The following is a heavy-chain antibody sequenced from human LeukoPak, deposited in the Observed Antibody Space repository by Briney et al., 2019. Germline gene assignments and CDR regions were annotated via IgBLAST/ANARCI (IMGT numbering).Heavy chain of an antibody. CDR2: IYPSGST. CDR1: GVSISSGSNY. Sequence: PSETLSLTCSVSGVSISSGSNYWGWIRQPPGKTLEWIGSIYPSGSTYYNSSLKSRVIILIDTSKNQFSLKLSSVTAADTAVYYCARGVITIFGVVRTNWFDPWGQGTLVTVSS. CDR3: ARGVITIFGVVRTNWFDP. V-gene: IGHV4-39*07. D-gene: IGHD3-3*01. J-gene: IGHJ5*02.